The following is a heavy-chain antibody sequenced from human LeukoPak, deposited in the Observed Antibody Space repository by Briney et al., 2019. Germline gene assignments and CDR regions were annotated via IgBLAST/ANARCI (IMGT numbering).Heavy chain of an antibody. CDR3: TRDEGWYGRGLDV. Sequence: GGSLRLSCAASGCSFKSYWMSWVRQAPGKGLEWVANIKPDGSEKDYVDSVKGRFTISRDNANNSLYLQINSLRAEDTDMYYCTRDEGWYGRGLDVWGQGTTVTVSS. CDR2: IKPDGSEK. D-gene: IGHD1-26*01. J-gene: IGHJ6*02. CDR1: GCSFKSYW. V-gene: IGHV3-7*04.